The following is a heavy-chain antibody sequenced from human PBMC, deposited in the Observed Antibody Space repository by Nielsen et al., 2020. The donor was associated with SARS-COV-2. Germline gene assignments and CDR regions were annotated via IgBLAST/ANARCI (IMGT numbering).Heavy chain of an antibody. CDR2: ISYDGSNK. J-gene: IGHJ6*02. D-gene: IGHD3-10*01. CDR1: GFTFSSYG. CDR3: AKEKFGEFPYYGMDV. Sequence: GESLKISCAASGFTFSSYGMHWVRQAPGKGLEWVAVISYDGSNKYYADSVKGRFTISRDNSKNTLYLQMNSLRAEDRAVYYCAKEKFGEFPYYGMDVWGQGTTVTVSS. V-gene: IGHV3-30*18.